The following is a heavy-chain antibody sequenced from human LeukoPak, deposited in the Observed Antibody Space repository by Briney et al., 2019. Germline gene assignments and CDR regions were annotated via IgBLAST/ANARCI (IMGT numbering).Heavy chain of an antibody. CDR2: ISYDGSNK. V-gene: IGHV3-30*04. D-gene: IGHD3-22*01. CDR1: GFTFSSYA. CDR3: ARGDGIVVGMDV. Sequence: GGSLRLSCAASGFTFSSYAMHWVRQAPGKGLEWVAVISYDGSNKYYADSVKGRFTISRDNSKNTLYLQMNSLRAEDTAVCYCARGDGIVVGMDVWGQGTTVTVSS. J-gene: IGHJ6*02.